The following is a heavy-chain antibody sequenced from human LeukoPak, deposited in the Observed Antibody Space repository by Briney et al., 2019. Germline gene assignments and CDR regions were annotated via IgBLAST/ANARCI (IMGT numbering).Heavy chain of an antibody. CDR1: GFTFSSYA. CDR3: ASSVETDI. D-gene: IGHD3-3*01. CDR2: ISYDGSNK. J-gene: IGHJ3*02. Sequence: GRSLRPSCAASGFTFSSYAMHWVRQAPGKGLEWVAVISYDGSNKYYADSVKGRFTISRDNSKNTLYLQMNSLRAEDTAVYYCASSVETDIWGQGTMVTVSS. V-gene: IGHV3-30-3*01.